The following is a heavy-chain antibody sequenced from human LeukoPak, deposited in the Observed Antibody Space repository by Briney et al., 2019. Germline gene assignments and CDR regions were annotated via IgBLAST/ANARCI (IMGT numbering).Heavy chain of an antibody. CDR3: AKLGNSSGYYYGLDY. V-gene: IGHV3-23*01. CDR1: GFTFSNYA. D-gene: IGHD3-22*01. Sequence: GGSLRLSCGASGFTFSNYAMSWVRQAPGKGLEWVSTVSSSGASTYYADSAKGRFTISRDNSKHTLYLQMNSLRAEDTAVYYCAKLGNSSGYYYGLDYWGQGTLVTVSS. CDR2: VSSSGAST. J-gene: IGHJ4*02.